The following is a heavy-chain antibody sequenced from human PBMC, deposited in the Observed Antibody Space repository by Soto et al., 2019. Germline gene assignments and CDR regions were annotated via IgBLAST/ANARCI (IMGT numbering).Heavy chain of an antibody. J-gene: IGHJ6*02. CDR3: AGGNALDV. CDR1: TFPFSTYW. V-gene: IGHV3-7*01. Sequence: GSLRLSCAASTFPFSTYWMTWVRQAPGKGLEWVANIHRDEIEKYYMDSVKGRFTISRDNAKNSLYLQMTSLRAEDTAMYYCAGGNALDVWGQGTTVTVSS. CDR2: IHRDEIEK.